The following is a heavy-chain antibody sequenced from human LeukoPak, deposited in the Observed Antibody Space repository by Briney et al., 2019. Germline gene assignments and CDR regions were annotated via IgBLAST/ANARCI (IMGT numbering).Heavy chain of an antibody. V-gene: IGHV3-33*01. CDR3: ARDPEIWDSGSYYFDY. Sequence: PGGSLRLSCPAFGFTFSGFGRPWVRQAPGKGWGGWAVIWYDGSNKYYADSVKGRFTISRDNSKNTLYLQMNSLRAEDTAVYYCARDPEIWDSGSYYFDYWGQGTLVTVSS. J-gene: IGHJ4*02. CDR1: GFTFSGFG. CDR2: IWYDGSNK. D-gene: IGHD1-26*01.